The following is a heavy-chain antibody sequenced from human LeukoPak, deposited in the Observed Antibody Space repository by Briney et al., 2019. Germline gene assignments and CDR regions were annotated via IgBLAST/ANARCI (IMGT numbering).Heavy chain of an antibody. CDR2: ISSSSSYI. V-gene: IGHV3-21*01. Sequence: GGSLRLSCAASGFTFSSYSMNWVRQAPGKGLEWVSSISSSSSYIYYADSVKGRFTISRDNSKNTLYLQMNSLRAEDTAVYYCAKDQPAKFDYWGQGTLVTVSS. CDR3: AKDQPAKFDY. D-gene: IGHD2-2*01. CDR1: GFTFSSYS. J-gene: IGHJ4*02.